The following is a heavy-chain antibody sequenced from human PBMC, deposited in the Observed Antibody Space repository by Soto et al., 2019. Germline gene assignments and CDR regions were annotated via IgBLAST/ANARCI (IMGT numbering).Heavy chain of an antibody. CDR3: AKGSSGWYSQPEYYFDY. Sequence: GGSLRLSCAASGFTFSSYAMSWVRQAPGRGLEWVSAISGSGGSTYYADSVKGRFTISRDNSKNTLYLQMNSLRAEDTAVYYCAKGSSGWYSQPEYYFDYWGQGTLVTVPQ. CDR2: ISGSGGST. J-gene: IGHJ4*02. V-gene: IGHV3-23*01. D-gene: IGHD6-19*01. CDR1: GFTFSSYA.